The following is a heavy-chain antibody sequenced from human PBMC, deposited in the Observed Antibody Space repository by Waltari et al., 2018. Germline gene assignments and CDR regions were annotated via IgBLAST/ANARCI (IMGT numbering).Heavy chain of an antibody. D-gene: IGHD3-22*01. CDR1: GYNFASFW. V-gene: IGHV5-51*01. Sequence: EVQLVQSGAEVKKPGESLKISCKRLGYNFASFWIGWVRQMLGNCLEWQGLILPGGAHVAYGPPFRRQVTISADKSINIAYMQGTSLKASDTAMYFCARGYVGSGYYLDFWGQGTLVTVST. J-gene: IGHJ4*02. CDR2: ILPGGAHV. CDR3: ARGYVGSGYYLDF.